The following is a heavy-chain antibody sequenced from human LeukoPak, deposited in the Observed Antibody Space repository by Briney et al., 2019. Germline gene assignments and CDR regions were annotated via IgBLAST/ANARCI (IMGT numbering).Heavy chain of an antibody. CDR1: GFTFSDYY. D-gene: IGHD5-12*01. CDR2: ISKDGRTV. J-gene: IGHJ4*02. CDR3: ARVRGSYSSDY. Sequence: PGGSLRLSCAASGFTFSDYYMSWIRQAPGKGLEWVSFISKDGRTVSYADSVKGQFTIPRDNSKNSLYLKMNSLTADDTAVYFCARVRGSYSSDYWGQGTLVTVSS. V-gene: IGHV3-11*01.